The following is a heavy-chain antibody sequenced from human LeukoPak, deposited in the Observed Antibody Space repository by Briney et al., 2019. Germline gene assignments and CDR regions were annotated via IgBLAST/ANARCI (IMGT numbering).Heavy chain of an antibody. Sequence: GGSLRLSCAASGFTFSSYALSWIRQAPGKGLEWISIVSESGVITYYADSVKGRFNISRDNSKNTLYLQMNSLRAEDTAVYYCAKVGRDVAAAGPYYFDYWGQGTLVTVSS. J-gene: IGHJ4*02. CDR3: AKVGRDVAAAGPYYFDY. CDR2: VSESGVIT. CDR1: GFTFSSYA. V-gene: IGHV3-23*01. D-gene: IGHD6-13*01.